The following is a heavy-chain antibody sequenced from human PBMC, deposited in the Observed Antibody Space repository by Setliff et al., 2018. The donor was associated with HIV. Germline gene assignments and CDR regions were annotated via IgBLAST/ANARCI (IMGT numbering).Heavy chain of an antibody. V-gene: IGHV3-30*18. J-gene: IGHJ3*02. D-gene: IGHD6-19*01. Sequence: GGSLRLSCAASGITFSTNAMHWVRQVPGKGLQWVAVIAHDGGTQYYADSVLGRFTISRDNSKNTLDLQMNSLRVDDTAIYYCAKVEKYNSAWYAPMSDPFDIWGQGTMVTVSS. CDR3: AKVEKYNSAWYAPMSDPFDI. CDR1: GITFSTNA. CDR2: IAHDGGTQ.